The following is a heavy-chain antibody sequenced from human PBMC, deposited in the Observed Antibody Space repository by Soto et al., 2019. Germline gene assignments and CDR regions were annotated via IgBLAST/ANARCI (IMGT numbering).Heavy chain of an antibody. J-gene: IGHJ4*02. D-gene: IGHD3-22*01. CDR1: GGTFSSYA. V-gene: IGHV1-69*13. CDR2: IIPIFGTA. Sequence: GASVKVSCKASGGTFSSYAISWVRQAPEQGLEWMGGIIPIFGTANYAQKFQGRVTITADESTSTAYMELSSLRSEDTAVYYCARVNETYYYDSSGYYFRYWGQGTLVTVSS. CDR3: ARVNETYYYDSSGYYFRY.